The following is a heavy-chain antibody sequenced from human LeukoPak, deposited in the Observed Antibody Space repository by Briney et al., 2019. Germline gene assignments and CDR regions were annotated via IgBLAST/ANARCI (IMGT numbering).Heavy chain of an antibody. CDR1: GFTFSSYA. V-gene: IGHV3-30*04. CDR3: ARVRLVVVIRDAFDI. J-gene: IGHJ3*02. CDR2: ISYDGSNK. D-gene: IGHD3-22*01. Sequence: PGRSLRLSCAASGFTFSSYAMHWFRQAPGKGLEWGAVISYDGSNKYYADSVKGRFTISRDNSKNTLYLQMNSLRAEDTAVYYCARVRLVVVIRDAFDIWGQGTMVTVSS.